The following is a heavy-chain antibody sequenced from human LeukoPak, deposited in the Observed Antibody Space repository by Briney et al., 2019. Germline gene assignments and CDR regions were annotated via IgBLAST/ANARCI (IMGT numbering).Heavy chain of an antibody. D-gene: IGHD1-1*01. CDR2: INPGDTNI. CDR3: ARPRRAERDEDF. Sequence: GESLKISCKAPGYSFTNYWIGWVRQMPGKGLEWMGMINPGDTNIAYSPSFQGQVTISADRSISTAYLQWSSLKASDTAMYYCARPRRAERDEDFWGQGTLVTVSS. V-gene: IGHV5-51*01. CDR1: GYSFTNYW. J-gene: IGHJ4*02.